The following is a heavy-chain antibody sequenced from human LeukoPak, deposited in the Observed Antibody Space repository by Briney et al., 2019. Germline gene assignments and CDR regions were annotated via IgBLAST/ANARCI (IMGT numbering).Heavy chain of an antibody. V-gene: IGHV3-7*01. Sequence: PGGSLRLSCAASGFTFSSYWMSWVRQAPGKGLEWVANIKQDGSEKYYVDSVKGRFTISRDNAKNSLYLQMNSLRAEDTAVYYCARVGSYYYGSGNDYWGQGTLVTVSS. CDR3: ARVGSYYYGSGNDY. J-gene: IGHJ4*02. D-gene: IGHD3-10*01. CDR1: GFTFSSYW. CDR2: IKQDGSEK.